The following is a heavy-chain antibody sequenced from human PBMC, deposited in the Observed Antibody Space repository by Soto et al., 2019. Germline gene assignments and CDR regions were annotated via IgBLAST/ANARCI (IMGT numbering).Heavy chain of an antibody. J-gene: IGHJ4*02. CDR3: ASPPIYGGNPYYFDY. CDR1: GGTFSSYT. D-gene: IGHD4-17*01. Sequence: QVLLVQSGAEVKKPGSSVKVSCKASGGTFSSYTISWVRQAPGQGLEWMGRIIPILGIANYAQKFQGRVTITADKSTSTAYIELSSLRSEYTAVYYCASPPIYGGNPYYFDYWGQGTLVTVSS. CDR2: IIPILGIA. V-gene: IGHV1-69*02.